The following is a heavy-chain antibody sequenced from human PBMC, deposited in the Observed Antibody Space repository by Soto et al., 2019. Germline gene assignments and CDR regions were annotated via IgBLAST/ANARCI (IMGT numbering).Heavy chain of an antibody. CDR2: INHSGST. J-gene: IGHJ6*03. D-gene: IGHD6-13*01. CDR1: GGSFSGYY. CDR3: ARPPVIAAAGKDYYYYGAV. Sequence: SETLSLTCAVYGGSFSGYYWSWIRQPPGKGLEWIGEINHSGSTNYNPSLKSRVTISVDTSKNQFSLKLSSVTAADTAVYYCARPPVIAAAGKDYYYYGAVGGKGPTVTVPS. V-gene: IGHV4-34*01.